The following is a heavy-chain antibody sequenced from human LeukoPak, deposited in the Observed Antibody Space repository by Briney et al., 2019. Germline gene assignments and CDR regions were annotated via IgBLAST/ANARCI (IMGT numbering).Heavy chain of an antibody. D-gene: IGHD3-22*01. Sequence: GGPLRLSCAASGFTFDDYAMHWVRQAPGKGLEWVSGISWNSGSIGYADSVKGRFTISRDNAKNSLYLQMNSLRAEDTALYYCAKDTPYYYDSSGLDYWGQGTLVTVSS. CDR2: ISWNSGSI. J-gene: IGHJ4*02. CDR3: AKDTPYYYDSSGLDY. V-gene: IGHV3-9*01. CDR1: GFTFDDYA.